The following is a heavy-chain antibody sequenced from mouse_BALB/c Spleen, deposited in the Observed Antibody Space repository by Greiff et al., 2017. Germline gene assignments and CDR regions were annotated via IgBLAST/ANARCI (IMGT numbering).Heavy chain of an antibody. Sequence: EVKVVESGPELVKPGASVKIPCKASGYTFTDYNMDWVKQSHGKSLEWIGDINPNNGGTIYNQKFKGKATLTVDKSSSTAYMELRSLTSEDTAVYYCARGNYYYGRYWYFDVWGAGTTVTVSA. D-gene: IGHD1-1*01. CDR2: INPNNGGT. CDR3: ARGNYYYGRYWYFDV. J-gene: IGHJ1*01. V-gene: IGHV1-18*01. CDR1: GYTFTDYN.